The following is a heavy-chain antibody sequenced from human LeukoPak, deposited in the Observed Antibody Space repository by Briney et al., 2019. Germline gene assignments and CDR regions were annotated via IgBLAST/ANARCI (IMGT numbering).Heavy chain of an antibody. CDR1: GYTFTGYY. V-gene: IGHV1-2*02. D-gene: IGHD3-3*01. CDR3: ARSYDFWSGPNWFDP. J-gene: IGHJ5*02. CDR2: INPNSGGT. Sequence: GASVKVSCKASGYTFTGYYMHWVRQAPGQGLEWMGWINPNSGGTNYAQKFQGRVTMTRDTSISTAYMELSRLRSDDTAVYYCARSYDFWSGPNWFDPWGQGTLVTVSS.